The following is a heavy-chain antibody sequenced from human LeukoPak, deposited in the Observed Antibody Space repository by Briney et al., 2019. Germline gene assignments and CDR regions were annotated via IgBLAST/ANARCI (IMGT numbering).Heavy chain of an antibody. V-gene: IGHV1-69*05. CDR2: IIPIFGTA. CDR3: ASEMATIISAPDY. J-gene: IGHJ4*02. CDR1: GGTFSSCA. Sequence: ASVKVSCKASGGTFSSCAISWVRQAPGQGLEWMGRIIPIFGTANYAQKFQGRVTITTDESTSTAYMELSSLRSEDTAVYYCASEMATIISAPDYWGQGTLVTVSS. D-gene: IGHD5-24*01.